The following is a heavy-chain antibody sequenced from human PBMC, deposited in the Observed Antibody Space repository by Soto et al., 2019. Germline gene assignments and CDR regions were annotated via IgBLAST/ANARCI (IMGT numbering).Heavy chain of an antibody. CDR1: GYIFTSYW. J-gene: IGHJ4*02. D-gene: IGHD6-19*01. V-gene: IGHV5-10-1*01. Sequence: GESLKISCNGSGYIFTSYWISWVRQMPGKGLEWMGRIDPSDSYTNYSPSFQGHVTISADKSISTAYLQWSSLKASDTAMYYCARRASGWYGGDYWGQGTLVTVSS. CDR2: IDPSDSYT. CDR3: ARRASGWYGGDY.